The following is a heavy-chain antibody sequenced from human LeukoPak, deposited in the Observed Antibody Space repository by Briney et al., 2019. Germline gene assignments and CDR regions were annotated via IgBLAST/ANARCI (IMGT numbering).Heavy chain of an antibody. CDR1: GGSISSYY. CDR2: IYYSGST. J-gene: IGHJ4*02. V-gene: IGHV4-59*01. Sequence: SETLSLTCTVSGGSISSYYWSWIRQPPGKGLEWIGYIYYSGSTNYNPSLKSRVTISVDTSKNQSSLKLSSVTAADTAVYYCARAAQWLVFDYWGQGTLVTVSS. D-gene: IGHD6-19*01. CDR3: ARAAQWLVFDY.